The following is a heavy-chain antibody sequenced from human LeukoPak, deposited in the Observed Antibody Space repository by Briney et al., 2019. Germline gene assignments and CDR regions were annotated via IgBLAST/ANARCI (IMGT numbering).Heavy chain of an antibody. D-gene: IGHD2-15*01. CDR1: SYSLSNVLY. CDR3: ARDGGYCSGVTCYPFLDY. CDR2: FINSGST. J-gene: IGHJ4*02. V-gene: IGHV4-38-2*02. Sequence: SEALSLTCAGSSYSLSNVLYWAWIRQPPGKGLEGIGSFINSGSTYYKPSLKSRVTISVDTSKNQFSLKLSSVTAADTAAYYCARDGGYCSGVTCYPFLDYWGQGTLVTVSS.